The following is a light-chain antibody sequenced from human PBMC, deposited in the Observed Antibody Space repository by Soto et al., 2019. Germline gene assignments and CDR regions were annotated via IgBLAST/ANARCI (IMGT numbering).Light chain of an antibody. V-gene: IGKV3-11*01. Sequence: ETVLTQSPGTLSLSPGERVTLSCRTSQSAPSSNLAWYQQKPGQAPRLLIYDASNRATGIPARFSGSGSGTDFTLTISSLEPEDFAVYYCQQRSNWAITCGQGTQLEIK. CDR1: QSAPSSN. J-gene: IGKJ5*01. CDR3: QQRSNWAIT. CDR2: DAS.